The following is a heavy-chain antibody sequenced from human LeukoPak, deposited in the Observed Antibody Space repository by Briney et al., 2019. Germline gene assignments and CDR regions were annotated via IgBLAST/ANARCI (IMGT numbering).Heavy chain of an antibody. D-gene: IGHD1-26*01. Sequence: SETLALTCIVSGGSISSYYWSWIRQPPGKGLEWIGYIYYTGSTNYNPSLKRQVTISVDTSKNQLSLKLRSVTAADTAVYYCARQDSGTYLNPLDIWGQGTVVTVSS. V-gene: IGHV4-59*08. CDR3: ARQDSGTYLNPLDI. CDR2: IYYTGST. J-gene: IGHJ3*02. CDR1: GGSISSYY.